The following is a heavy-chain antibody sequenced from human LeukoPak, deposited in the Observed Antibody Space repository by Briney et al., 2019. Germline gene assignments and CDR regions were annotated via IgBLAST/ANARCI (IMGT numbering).Heavy chain of an antibody. D-gene: IGHD4-17*01. CDR1: GYTFTSYD. CDR2: MNPNSGNT. Sequence: ASVKVSCKASGYTFTSYDINWVRQATGQGLEWMGWMNPNSGNTGSAQKFQGRVTITADESTSTAYMELSSLRSEDTAVYYCARETIDYGDPYYYYGMDVWGQGTTVTVSS. J-gene: IGHJ6*02. CDR3: ARETIDYGDPYYYYGMDV. V-gene: IGHV1-8*01.